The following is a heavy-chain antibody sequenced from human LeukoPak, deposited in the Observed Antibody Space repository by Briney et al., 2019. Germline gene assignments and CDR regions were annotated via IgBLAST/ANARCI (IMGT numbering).Heavy chain of an antibody. CDR1: GYTFTGYY. V-gene: IGHV1-2*02. Sequence: GASVKVSCKASGYTFTGYYMHWVRQAPGQGLEWMGWIKPNSGGTNYAQKFQGRVTMTRDTSISTAYMELSRLRSDDTAVYYCATERSAGMILGDFEYWGQGTLVTVSS. J-gene: IGHJ4*02. CDR2: IKPNSGGT. CDR3: ATERSAGMILGDFEY. D-gene: IGHD1-1*01.